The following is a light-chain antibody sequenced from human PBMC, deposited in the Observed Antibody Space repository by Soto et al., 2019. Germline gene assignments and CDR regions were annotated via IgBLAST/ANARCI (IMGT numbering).Light chain of an antibody. V-gene: IGLV2-14*01. CDR2: EVS. CDR3: SSYTSTNTLVL. Sequence: QSALTQPASVSGSPGQSITISCTGTNSDIGDYNYVSWYQQHPGNAPQLMIFEVSNRPSGVSYRFSGSKSGNTASLTISGLQAEDEADYYCSSYTSTNTLVLFGGGNKLTVL. J-gene: IGLJ2*01. CDR1: NSDIGDYNY.